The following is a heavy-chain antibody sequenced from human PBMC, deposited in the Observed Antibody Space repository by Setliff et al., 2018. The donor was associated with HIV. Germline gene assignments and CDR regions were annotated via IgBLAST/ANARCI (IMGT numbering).Heavy chain of an antibody. CDR2: IKSKTDGGTT. J-gene: IGHJ4*02. V-gene: IGHV3-15*01. D-gene: IGHD6-6*01. Sequence: GGSLRLSCAASGLTFRNAWMSWVRQAPGKGLEWVGRIKSKTDGGTTDYAAPVKGRFTISRDDSINTLYLQMNSLKTEDTAVYFCTAVGSLAGRRPELNWGRGTLVTVSS. CDR3: TAVGSLAGRRPELN. CDR1: GLTFRNAW.